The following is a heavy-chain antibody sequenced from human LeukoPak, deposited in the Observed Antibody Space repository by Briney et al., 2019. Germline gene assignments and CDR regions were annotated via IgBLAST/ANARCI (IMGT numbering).Heavy chain of an antibody. D-gene: IGHD5-24*01. J-gene: IGHJ5*01. V-gene: IGHV4-59*08. CDR2: IYYSGST. CDR1: GGSISSYY. CDR3: ARGGRDGYNLGWFDS. Sequence: SETLSLTCTVSGGSISSYYWSWIRQPPGKGLEWIGYIYYSGSTTYNPSLKSRVAISVDTSKNQLSLKLSSVTAADTAVYYCARGGRDGYNLGWFDSWGQGTLVTVSS.